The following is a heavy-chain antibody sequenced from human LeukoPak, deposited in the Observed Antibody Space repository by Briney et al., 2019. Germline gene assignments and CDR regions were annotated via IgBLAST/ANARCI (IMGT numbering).Heavy chain of an antibody. D-gene: IGHD3-22*01. CDR2: INHSGST. J-gene: IGHJ4*02. CDR3: ARASYYYDSSGYYYDGYFDY. Sequence: NPSETLSLTCAVYGGSFSGYYWSWIRQPPGKGLEWIGEINHSGSTNYSPSLKSRVTISVDTSKNQFSLKLSSVTAADTAVYYCARASYYYDSSGYYYDGYFDYWGQGTLVTVSS. V-gene: IGHV4-34*01. CDR1: GGSFSGYY.